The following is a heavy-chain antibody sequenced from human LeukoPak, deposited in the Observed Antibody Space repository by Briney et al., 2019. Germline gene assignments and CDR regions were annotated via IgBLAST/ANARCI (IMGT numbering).Heavy chain of an antibody. D-gene: IGHD3-9*01. CDR2: IYYSGST. V-gene: IGHV4-39*07. CDR3: ARAGDILTGYYPYYFDY. Sequence: GSLRLSCAASGFSVTSNYMSWVRQAPGKGLEWVGSIYYSGSTYYNPSLKSRVTISVDTSKNQFSLKLSSVTAADTAVYYCARAGDILTGYYPYYFDYWGQGTLVTVSS. CDR1: GFSVTSNY. J-gene: IGHJ4*02.